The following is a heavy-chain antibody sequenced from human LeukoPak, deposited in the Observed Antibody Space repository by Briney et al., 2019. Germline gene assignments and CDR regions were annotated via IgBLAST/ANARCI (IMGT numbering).Heavy chain of an antibody. CDR1: GDSISSYY. Sequence: SGTLSLTCTVSGDSISSYYWSWLRQPPGKGLEWLGYIFSCGSTNYNPSLKSRVTISVDMSKNQFSLKLRSVTAADTAVYYCARHGGATIVRGVLVYAFDIWGQGTMVTVSS. D-gene: IGHD3-10*01. CDR2: IFSCGST. CDR3: ARHGGATIVRGVLVYAFDI. J-gene: IGHJ3*02. V-gene: IGHV4-59*08.